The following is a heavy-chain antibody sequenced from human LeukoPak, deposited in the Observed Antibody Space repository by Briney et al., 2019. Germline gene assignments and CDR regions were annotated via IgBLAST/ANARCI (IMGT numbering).Heavy chain of an antibody. CDR2: ISWNSGSI. CDR1: GFTFDDYA. CDR3: ASDKIVGATHFDY. V-gene: IGHV3-9*01. D-gene: IGHD1-26*01. Sequence: PGGSLRLSCAASGFTFDDYAMHWVRQAPGKGLEWVSGISWNSGSIGYADSVKGRFTISRDNAKNSLYLQMNSLRAEDTAVYYCASDKIVGATHFDYWGQGTLVTVSS. J-gene: IGHJ4*02.